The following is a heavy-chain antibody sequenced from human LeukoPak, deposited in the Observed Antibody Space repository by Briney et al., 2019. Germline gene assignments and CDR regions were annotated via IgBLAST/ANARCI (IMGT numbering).Heavy chain of an antibody. D-gene: IGHD3-9*01. CDR3: ARGDILTGSDYYYYMDV. CDR1: GFIFSSHG. J-gene: IGHJ6*03. Sequence: PGGSLRLSCAASGFIFSSHGMNWVRQAPGKGLEWVSGISPSGDITYYADSVKGRFTISRDNAKDSLYLQMNSLRAEDTAVYYCARGDILTGSDYYYYMDVWGKGTTVTISS. V-gene: IGHV3-23*01. CDR2: ISPSGDIT.